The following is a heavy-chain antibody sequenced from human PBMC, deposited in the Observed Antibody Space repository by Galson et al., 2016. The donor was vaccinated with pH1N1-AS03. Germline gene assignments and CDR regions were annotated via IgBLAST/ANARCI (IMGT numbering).Heavy chain of an antibody. V-gene: IGHV3-7*01. CDR2: TNPDGSQK. CDR1: DVSLRAYW. D-gene: IGHD3-10*01. CDR3: ATGRGYYYEY. J-gene: IGHJ4*02. Sequence: SLRLSCAASDVSLRAYWMSWVRQSPGKGLEWVASTNPDGSQKDYLDSVKGRFTISRDNAKNTVYLQMISLRAEDTAVYYCATGRGYYYEYWGQGTLVTVSS.